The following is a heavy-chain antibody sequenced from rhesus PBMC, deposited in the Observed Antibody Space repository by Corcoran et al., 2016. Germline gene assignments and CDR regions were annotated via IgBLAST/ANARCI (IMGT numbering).Heavy chain of an antibody. CDR2: SKNKADGRTA. CDR1: GFTFSIYW. Sequence: EVQLVESGGGLVQPGGSLRLSCAASGFTFSIYWMSWVRQAPGKGLDLVGRSKNKADGRTAAYAESVKGRFTISRDGSKNTPYLQMNGLKTEDTAVYCCTYFDYWGQGVLVTVSS. J-gene: IGHJ4*01. CDR3: TYFDY. V-gene: IGHV3-16*02.